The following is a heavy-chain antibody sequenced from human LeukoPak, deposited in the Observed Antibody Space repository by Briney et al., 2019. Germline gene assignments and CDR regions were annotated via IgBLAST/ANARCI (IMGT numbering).Heavy chain of an antibody. Sequence: ASVKVSCKASGYTFTSYDINWVRQATGQGLEWMGWMNPNSGNTGYAQKFQGRVTMTRNTSISTAYMELSSLRSEDTAVYYCARGGYCSSTSCPHYYYYGMDVWGQGTTVTVSS. CDR2: MNPNSGNT. CDR3: ARGGYCSSTSCPHYYYYGMDV. J-gene: IGHJ6*02. CDR1: GYTFTSYD. D-gene: IGHD2-2*01. V-gene: IGHV1-8*01.